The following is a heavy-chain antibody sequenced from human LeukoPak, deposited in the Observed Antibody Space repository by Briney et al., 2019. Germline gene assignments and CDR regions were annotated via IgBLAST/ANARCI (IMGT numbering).Heavy chain of an antibody. Sequence: PSETLSLTCTVSGGSISSYYWSWIRQPPGKGLEWIGYIYYSGSTNYNPSLKSRVTISVDTSKNQFSLKLSSVTAADTAVYYCAGEWLSDAFDIWGQGTMVTVSS. D-gene: IGHD5-12*01. J-gene: IGHJ3*02. V-gene: IGHV4-59*01. CDR3: AGEWLSDAFDI. CDR2: IYYSGST. CDR1: GGSISSYY.